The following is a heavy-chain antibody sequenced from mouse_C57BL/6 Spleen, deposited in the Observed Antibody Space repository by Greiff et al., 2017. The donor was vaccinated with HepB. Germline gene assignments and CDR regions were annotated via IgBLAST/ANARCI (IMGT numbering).Heavy chain of an antibody. CDR2: IYPGSGNT. J-gene: IGHJ4*01. D-gene: IGHD2-4*01. V-gene: IGHV1-76*01. CDR3: ASIYYDYAMDY. Sequence: QVQLQQSGAELVRPGASVKLSCKASGYTFTDYYINWVKQRPGQGLEWIARIYPGSGNTYYNEKFKGKATLTAEKSSSTAYMQLSSLTSEDSAVYFCASIYYDYAMDYWGQGTSVTVSS. CDR1: GYTFTDYY.